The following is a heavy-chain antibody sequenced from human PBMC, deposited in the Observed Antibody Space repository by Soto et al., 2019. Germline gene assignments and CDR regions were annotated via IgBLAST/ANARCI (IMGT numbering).Heavy chain of an antibody. CDR2: INPNSGGT. V-gene: IGHV1-2*02. J-gene: IGHJ4*02. Sequence: ASVKVSCKASGYTFTGYYMHWVRQAPGQGLEWMGWINPNSGGTNYAQKFQGRVTMTRDTSISTAYMELSRLRSDDTAVYYCARDWGDYYDSSGPDYWGQGTLVTVSS. CDR1: GYTFTGYY. D-gene: IGHD3-22*01. CDR3: ARDWGDYYDSSGPDY.